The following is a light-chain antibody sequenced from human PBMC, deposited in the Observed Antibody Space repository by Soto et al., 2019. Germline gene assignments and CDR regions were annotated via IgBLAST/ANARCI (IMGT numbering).Light chain of an antibody. V-gene: IGKV3-15*01. CDR1: QSVINN. CDR2: GAY. J-gene: IGKJ2*01. Sequence: EIVMTQSPATLSVSPGGRATLSCRASQSVINNIAWYQQRPGQPPRLLIYGAYTRATGVPARFGGSGSGTVFTLTISSLQSEDSAIYYCQQYNDWPGGTFGQGTKLDIK. CDR3: QQYNDWPGGT.